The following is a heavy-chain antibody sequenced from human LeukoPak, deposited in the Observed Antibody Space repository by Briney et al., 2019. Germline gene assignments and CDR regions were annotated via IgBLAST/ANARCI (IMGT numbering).Heavy chain of an antibody. CDR2: INHSGST. J-gene: IGHJ2*01. Sequence: SETLSLTCAVYGGSFSGYYWSWIRQPPGKGLEWIGEINHSGSTNYNPSLKSRVTISVDTSKNQFSLKLSSVTAADTAVYYCARDRIGYYDFWSGYYMDWYFDLWGRGTLVTVSS. CDR1: GGSFSGYY. D-gene: IGHD3-3*01. CDR3: ARDRIGYYDFWSGYYMDWYFDL. V-gene: IGHV4-34*01.